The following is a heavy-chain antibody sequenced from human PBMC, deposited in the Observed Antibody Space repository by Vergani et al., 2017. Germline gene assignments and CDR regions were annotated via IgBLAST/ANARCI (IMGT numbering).Heavy chain of an antibody. J-gene: IGHJ4*02. CDR2: INHSGST. V-gene: IGHV4-34*01. D-gene: IGHD2-8*02. CDR3: ARGWAVYWYY. Sequence: QVQLQQWGAGLLKPSETLSLTCAVYGGSFSGYYWSWIRQPPGKGLEWIGEINHSGSTNYNPSLKSRVTISVDTSKNQFSLKLSPVTAADTAVYYCARGWAVYWYYWGQGTLVTVSS. CDR1: GGSFSGYY.